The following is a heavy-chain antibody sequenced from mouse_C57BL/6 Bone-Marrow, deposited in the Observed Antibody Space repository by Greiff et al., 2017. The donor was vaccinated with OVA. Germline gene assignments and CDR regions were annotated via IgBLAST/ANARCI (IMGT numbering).Heavy chain of an antibody. V-gene: IGHV1-82*01. CDR3: ARCLYSPYAMDY. CDR1: GYAFSSSW. CDR2: IYPGDGDT. Sequence: QVHLKQSGPELVKPGASVKISCKASGYAFSSSWMNWVKQRPGKGLEWIGRIYPGDGDTNYNGKFKGKATLTADKSSSTAYMQLSSLTSEDSAVYFCARCLYSPYAMDYWGQGTSVTVSS. D-gene: IGHD2-12*01. J-gene: IGHJ4*01.